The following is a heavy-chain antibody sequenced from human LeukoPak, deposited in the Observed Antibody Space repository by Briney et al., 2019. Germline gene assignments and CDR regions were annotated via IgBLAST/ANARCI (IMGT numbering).Heavy chain of an antibody. Sequence: GASVKVSCKASGYTFTSYYMHWVRQAPGQGLEWMGIINPSGGSTSYAQKFQGRVTMTRGTSTSTVYMELSSLRSEDTAVYYCARDGWCSSTSCDINYYYGMDVWGQGTTVTVSS. CDR2: INPSGGST. V-gene: IGHV1-46*01. CDR1: GYTFTSYY. CDR3: ARDGWCSSTSCDINYYYGMDV. D-gene: IGHD2-2*02. J-gene: IGHJ6*02.